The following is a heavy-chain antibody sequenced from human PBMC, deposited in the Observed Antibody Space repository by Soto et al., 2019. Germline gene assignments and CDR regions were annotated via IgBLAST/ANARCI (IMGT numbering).Heavy chain of an antibody. V-gene: IGHV1-2*02. CDR3: VSPWNY. CDR1: GYTFTGYY. CDR2: INPNNGNT. Sequence: QVQLVQSGAEVKRPGASVKVSCKASGYTFTGYYMHWVRQAPGQGLEWMGWINPNNGNTKYAQKFQGKVTMTRATSISIAYVERSGLRSDDTAVYYCVSPWNYWGQGTLVTVST. D-gene: IGHD1-1*01. J-gene: IGHJ4*02.